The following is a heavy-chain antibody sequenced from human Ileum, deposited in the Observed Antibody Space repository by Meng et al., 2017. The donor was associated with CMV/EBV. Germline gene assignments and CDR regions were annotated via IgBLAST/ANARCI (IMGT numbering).Heavy chain of an antibody. D-gene: IGHD5-24*01. CDR3: TRDWATALYD. CDR2: MKNKAGRYTT. V-gene: IGHV3-72*01. Sequence: DAGCTISGHDMDWGRQAPGKGREGVGLMKNKAGRYTTHYAASVKGRFTISRDDSKNSLYLQMNSLETEDTAVYYCTRDWATALYDWGQGTLVTVSS. CDR1: GCTISGHD. J-gene: IGHJ4*02.